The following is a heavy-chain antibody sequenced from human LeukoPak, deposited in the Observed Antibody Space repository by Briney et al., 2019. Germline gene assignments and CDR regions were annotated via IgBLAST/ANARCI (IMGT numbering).Heavy chain of an antibody. CDR2: INPFNGNT. V-gene: IGHV1-18*01. J-gene: IGHJ4*02. CDR1: GYTFTRYA. CDR3: ARDYKYYYGSGSDYPFDY. Sequence: GASVKVSCKASGYTFTRYAISWVRQAPGQGLEWMGWINPFNGNTNDAERFQGRVIMTTDTSTRTAYMEVNSLRAEDTAVFYCARDYKYYYGSGSDYPFDYWGQGTLVTVSS. D-gene: IGHD3-10*01.